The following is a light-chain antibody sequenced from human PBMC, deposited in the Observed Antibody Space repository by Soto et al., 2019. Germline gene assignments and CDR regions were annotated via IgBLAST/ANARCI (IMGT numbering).Light chain of an antibody. CDR3: QQYHNLWT. CDR2: RAS. CDR1: QSVSSY. V-gene: IGKV3-15*01. J-gene: IGKJ1*01. Sequence: IVLTPSPATLSLSPGGRASLSCRASQSVSSYLAWFQQRPGQAPRLLIYRASTRATNIPARFSGSGSGTEFTLTISSLQSEDFALYYCQQYHNLWTFGQGTKVDIK.